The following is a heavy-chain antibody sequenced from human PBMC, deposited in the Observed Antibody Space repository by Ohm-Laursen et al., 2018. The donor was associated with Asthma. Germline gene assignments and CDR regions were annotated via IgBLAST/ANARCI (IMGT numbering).Heavy chain of an antibody. CDR1: GFTFRSYA. CDR2: GGSYYDGGLK. CDR3: ARDVMEWYLPAFDF. D-gene: IGHD3-3*01. J-gene: IGHJ4*02. V-gene: IGHV3-30-3*01. Sequence: SLRLSCAAAGFTFRSYAMHWVRQAPGKGLEWVAVGGSYYDGGLKYYADSVNGRFTVSRDDSKNTLYLQMNSLRPDDTAVYYCARDVMEWYLPAFDFWGQGTLVSVSS.